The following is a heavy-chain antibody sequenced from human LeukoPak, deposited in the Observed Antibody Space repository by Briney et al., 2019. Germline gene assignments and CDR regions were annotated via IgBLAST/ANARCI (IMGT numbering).Heavy chain of an antibody. CDR1: GGSIRSSSYY. Sequence: SETLSLTCTVSGGSIRSSSYYWGWIRQPPGKGLEWIGSISYSGSTYYNASLKSRGTISVDTSKNQFSLKLNSVTAADTAVYFCARQVVAVAGTGYFDYWGQGTLVTVSS. D-gene: IGHD6-19*01. J-gene: IGHJ4*02. V-gene: IGHV4-39*01. CDR3: ARQVVAVAGTGYFDY. CDR2: ISYSGST.